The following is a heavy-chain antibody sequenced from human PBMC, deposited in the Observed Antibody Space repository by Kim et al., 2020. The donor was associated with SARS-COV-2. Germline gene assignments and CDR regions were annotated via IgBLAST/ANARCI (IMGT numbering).Heavy chain of an antibody. CDR2: IGTAGDT. V-gene: IGHV3-13*04. D-gene: IGHD6-13*01. CDR1: GFTFSSYD. J-gene: IGHJ2*01. Sequence: GGSLRLSCAASGFTFSSYDMHWVRQATGKGLEWVSAIGTAGDTYYPGSVKGRFTISRENAKNSLYLQMNSLRAGDTAVYYCARGNKRHRTGIAAAGAYSSRYFDLWGRGTLVTVSS. CDR3: ARGNKRHRTGIAAAGAYSSRYFDL.